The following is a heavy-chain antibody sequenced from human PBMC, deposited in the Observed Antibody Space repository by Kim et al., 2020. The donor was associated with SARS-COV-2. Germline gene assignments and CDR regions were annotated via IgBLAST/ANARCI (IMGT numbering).Heavy chain of an antibody. V-gene: IGHV4-59*01. J-gene: IGHJ4*02. Sequence: SETLSLTCTVSGGSISSYYWSWIRQPPGKGLEWIGYIYYSGSTNYNPSLKSRVTISVDTSKDQFSLKLSSVTAADTAVYYCARYGYYGSGSGFDYWGQGTLVTVSS. CDR3: ARYGYYGSGSGFDY. D-gene: IGHD3-10*01. CDR1: GGSISSYY. CDR2: IYYSGST.